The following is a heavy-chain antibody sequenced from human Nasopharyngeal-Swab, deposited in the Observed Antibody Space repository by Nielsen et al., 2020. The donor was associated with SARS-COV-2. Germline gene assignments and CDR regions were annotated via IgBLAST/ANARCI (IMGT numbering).Heavy chain of an antibody. V-gene: IGHV5-51*01. CDR1: GYSFISYW. CDR3: ARQADFWSGYVMALDY. D-gene: IGHD3-3*01. CDR2: IYPGDSDT. J-gene: IGHJ4*02. Sequence: GESLKISCKGSGYSFISYWIAWVLQIPGKGLEWMGIIYPGDSDTRYSPSFQGQVTISADKSISTAYLQWSSLKASDTAMYYCARQADFWSGYVMALDYWGQGTLVTVSS.